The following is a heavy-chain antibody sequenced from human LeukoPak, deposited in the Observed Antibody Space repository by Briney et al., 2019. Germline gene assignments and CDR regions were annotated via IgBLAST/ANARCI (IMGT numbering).Heavy chain of an antibody. CDR2: IYYSGST. CDR1: GGSISSYY. Sequence: SETLSLTCTVSGGSISSYYWSWIRQPPGKGLEWIGYIYYSGSTNYNPSLKSRVTISVDTSKNQFSLKLSSVTAADTAVYYCARAYYDFWSGYQDAFDIWGQGTMVTVSS. V-gene: IGHV4-59*01. J-gene: IGHJ3*02. CDR3: ARAYYDFWSGYQDAFDI. D-gene: IGHD3-3*01.